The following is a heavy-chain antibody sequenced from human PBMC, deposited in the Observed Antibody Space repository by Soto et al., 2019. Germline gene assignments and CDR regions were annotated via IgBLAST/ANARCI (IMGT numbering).Heavy chain of an antibody. Sequence: QVQLVQSGAEVKKPGASVKVSCKASGYTFTSYGISWVLQVPGQGVEWLGWISGYNGNTNSAQKLQGRDTVTTDTSTSTAYREVTSLRCDDTDVYYCARDSSASYFDRIDYWGQVTLVTVSS. CDR1: GYTFTSYG. D-gene: IGHD1-26*01. CDR3: ARDSSASYFDRIDY. V-gene: IGHV1-18*04. J-gene: IGHJ4*02. CDR2: ISGYNGNT.